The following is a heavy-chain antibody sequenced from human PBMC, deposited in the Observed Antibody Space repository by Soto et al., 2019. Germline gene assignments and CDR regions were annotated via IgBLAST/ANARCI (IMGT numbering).Heavy chain of an antibody. CDR2: INPNSGGT. D-gene: IGHD3-22*01. CDR1: GYTFTGYY. Sequence: GASVKVSCKASGYTFTGYYMHWVRQAPGQGLEWMGWINPNSGGTNYAQKFQGWVTMTRDTSISTAYMELSRLRSDDTAVYYCARAYYDSWRSDYYGMDVWGQGTTVTVSS. V-gene: IGHV1-2*04. CDR3: ARAYYDSWRSDYYGMDV. J-gene: IGHJ6*02.